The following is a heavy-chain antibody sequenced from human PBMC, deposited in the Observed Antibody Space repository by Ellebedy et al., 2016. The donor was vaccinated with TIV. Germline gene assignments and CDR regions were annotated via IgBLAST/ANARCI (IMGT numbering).Heavy chain of an antibody. D-gene: IGHD3-10*01. J-gene: IGHJ4*02. Sequence: GESLKISXAASGFTFSSYAMSWVRQAPGKGLEWVSAISGSGGNTYYADSVKGRFTISKDNSENTLYLQMSSLRAEDTAVYYCARSSEVLLWFGEFSYWGQGTLVTVSS. CDR2: ISGSGGNT. CDR3: ARSSEVLLWFGEFSY. CDR1: GFTFSSYA. V-gene: IGHV3-23*01.